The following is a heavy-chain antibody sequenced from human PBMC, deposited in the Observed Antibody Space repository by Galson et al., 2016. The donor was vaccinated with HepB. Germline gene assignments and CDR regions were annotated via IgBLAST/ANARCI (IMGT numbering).Heavy chain of an antibody. D-gene: IGHD6-19*01. CDR2: IRGSGTGT. J-gene: IGHJ3*02. CDR1: GFSISIYS. Sequence: SLRLSCAASGFSISIYSMNWVRQAPGKGLEWVSAIRGSGTGTSYTDSVKGRFNISRDNSKNTLYLQMNSLRAEDAAVYYCAQISLVGYNSGWGGSFYIWGRGTMVTVSS. V-gene: IGHV3-23*01. CDR3: AQISLVGYNSGWGGSFYI.